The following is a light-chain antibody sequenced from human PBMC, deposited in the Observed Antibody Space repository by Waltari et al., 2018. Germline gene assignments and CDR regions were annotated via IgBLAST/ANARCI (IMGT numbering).Light chain of an antibody. Sequence: QSVLTQPPSASETPGQRVIISCSGSIPTLGSNYLYWYLQLPGPAPKLLIYRNNQRPSGVPDRFSGSKSGTSASLAISGLRSEDEGVYYCASWDESHYVFGSGTRVTVV. V-gene: IGLV1-47*01. CDR2: RNN. CDR1: IPTLGSNY. CDR3: ASWDESHYV. J-gene: IGLJ1*01.